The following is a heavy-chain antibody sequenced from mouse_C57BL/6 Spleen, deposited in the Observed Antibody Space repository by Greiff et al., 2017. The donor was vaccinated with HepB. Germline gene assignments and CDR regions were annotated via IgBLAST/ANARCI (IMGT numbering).Heavy chain of an antibody. CDR1: GYTFTSYW. CDR2: IHPNSGST. D-gene: IGHD1-1*01. J-gene: IGHJ2*01. V-gene: IGHV1-64*01. CDR3: ARFITTVVALYYFDY. Sequence: VKLQESGAELVKPGASVKLSCKASGYTFTSYWMHWVKQRPGQGLEWIGMIHPNSGSTNYNEKFKSKATLTVDKSSSTAYMQLSSLTSEDSAVYYCARFITTVVALYYFDYWGQGTTLTVSS.